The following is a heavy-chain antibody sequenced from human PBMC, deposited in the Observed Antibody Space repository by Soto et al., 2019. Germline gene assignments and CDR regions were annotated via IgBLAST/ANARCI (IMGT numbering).Heavy chain of an antibody. CDR1: GFIFSTHS. CDR3: AGGRGDCSSTTCPTLFDP. J-gene: IGHJ5*02. D-gene: IGHD2-2*01. CDR2: ISGGSGYI. V-gene: IGHV3-21*01. Sequence: PGGSLRLSCAASGFIFSTHSMNWVRQAPGKGLEWVSSISGGSGYIFYAASVKGRFTISRDNAKNSLYLQMNSLRDEDTAVYFCAGGRGDCSSTTCPTLFDPWGQGTLVTVSS.